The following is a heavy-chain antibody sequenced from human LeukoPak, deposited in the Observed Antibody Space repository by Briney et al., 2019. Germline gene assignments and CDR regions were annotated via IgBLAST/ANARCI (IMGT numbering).Heavy chain of an antibody. CDR1: GCSVSSYY. CDR3: ARDLSPIWYFDL. Sequence: SETLSLTCTVSGCSVSSYYWNWIRQPPGKGLEWIGYIYYSGSTNYNPSLKSRVTISVDTSKNQFSLKLSSLTAADTAVYYCARDLSPIWYFDLWGRGTLVTVSS. J-gene: IGHJ2*01. CDR2: IYYSGST. D-gene: IGHD3-3*02. V-gene: IGHV4-59*02.